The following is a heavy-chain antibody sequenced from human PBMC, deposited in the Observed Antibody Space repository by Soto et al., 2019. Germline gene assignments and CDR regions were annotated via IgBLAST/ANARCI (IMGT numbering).Heavy chain of an antibody. V-gene: IGHV4-39*01. D-gene: IGHD1-26*01. J-gene: IGHJ4*02. CDR2: VYYTGTT. Sequence: PSETLSLTCTVSGVSITTPSYHWGWIRQPPGKGLEWIANVYYTGTTFYNPSLKSRVTISVDTSKNQFSLKLSSVTAADTAVNYCARRDSGERFDYWGQGSLVTVSS. CDR3: ARRDSGERFDY. CDR1: GVSITTPSYH.